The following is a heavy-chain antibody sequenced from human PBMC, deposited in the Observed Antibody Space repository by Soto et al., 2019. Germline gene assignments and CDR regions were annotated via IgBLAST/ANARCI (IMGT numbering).Heavy chain of an antibody. Sequence: GSLRLSCAASGFTFSSYWMHWVRQAPGKGLVWVSRINSDGSSTSYADSVKGRFTISRDNAKNTLYLQMNSLRAEDTAVYYCAREIGNYDFWGYYYYYGMDVWGQGTTVTVSS. D-gene: IGHD3-3*01. CDR3: AREIGNYDFWGYYYYYGMDV. CDR2: INSDGSST. V-gene: IGHV3-74*01. J-gene: IGHJ6*02. CDR1: GFTFSSYW.